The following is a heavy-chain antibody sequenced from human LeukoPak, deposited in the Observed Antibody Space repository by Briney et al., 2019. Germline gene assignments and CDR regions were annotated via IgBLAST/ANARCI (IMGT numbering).Heavy chain of an antibody. CDR2: IKQDGSEK. V-gene: IGHV3-7*01. J-gene: IGHJ4*02. CDR3: AREAVGSSGYYPGYFDY. D-gene: IGHD3-22*01. CDR1: GFTFSSYW. Sequence: GGSLRLSCAASGFTFSSYWMSWVRQAPGKGLEWVANIKQDGSEKYYVDSVKGRFTISRDNAKNSLYLQMNSLRAEDTAVYYCAREAVGSSGYYPGYFDYWGQGTLVTVSS.